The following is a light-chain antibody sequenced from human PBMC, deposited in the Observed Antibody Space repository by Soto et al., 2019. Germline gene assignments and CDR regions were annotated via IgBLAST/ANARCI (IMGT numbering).Light chain of an antibody. CDR2: DAS. V-gene: IGKV1-33*01. J-gene: IGKJ1*01. CDR1: QDITNS. Sequence: DIPMTQSPSSLSASIGDRVTITCQASQDITNSLNWYQQKPGNAPKLLIYDASNLETGVPSRFSGGGSGTDFTFTISSLQPEDIATYYCQQYENLPPTFGQGTKVEIK. CDR3: QQYENLPPT.